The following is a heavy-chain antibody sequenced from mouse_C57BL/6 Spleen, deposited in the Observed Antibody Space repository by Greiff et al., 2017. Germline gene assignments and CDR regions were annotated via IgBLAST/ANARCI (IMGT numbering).Heavy chain of an antibody. CDR1: GYAFSSYW. CDR3: ARSRGSSLYWYFDV. D-gene: IGHD1-1*01. V-gene: IGHV1-80*01. CDR2: IYPGDGDT. Sequence: QVHVKQSGAELVKPGASVKISCKASGYAFSSYWMNWVKQRPGKGLEWIGQIYPGDGDTNYNGKFKGKATLTADKSSSTAYMQLSSLTSEDSAVYFCARSRGSSLYWYFDVWGTGTTVTVSS. J-gene: IGHJ1*03.